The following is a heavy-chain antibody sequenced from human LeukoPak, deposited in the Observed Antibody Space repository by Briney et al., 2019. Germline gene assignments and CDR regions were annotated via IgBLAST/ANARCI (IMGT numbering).Heavy chain of an antibody. D-gene: IGHD3-22*01. J-gene: IGHJ3*02. V-gene: IGHV1-2*02. CDR2: INPNSGGT. Sequence: ASVKVSCKASGYTFTGYYMHWVRQAPGQGLEWMGWINPNSGGTNYAQKFQGRVTMTRDTSISTAYMELSRLRSDDTAVYYCARAYYDSSGSTLPDAFDIWGQGTMVTVSS. CDR1: GYTFTGYY. CDR3: ARAYYDSSGSTLPDAFDI.